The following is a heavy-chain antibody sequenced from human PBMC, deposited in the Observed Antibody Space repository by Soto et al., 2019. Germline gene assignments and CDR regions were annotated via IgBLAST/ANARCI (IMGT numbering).Heavy chain of an antibody. V-gene: IGHV4-4*07. CDR2: IYTSGST. CDR3: ARYWDSGSYYYGMDV. CDR1: GGSISSYY. J-gene: IGHJ6*02. Sequence: SETLSLTCTVSGGSISSYYWSWIRQPAGKGLEWIGRIYTSGSTNYNPSLKSRVTMSVDTSKNQFSLKLSSVTAADTAVYYCARYWDSGSYYYGMDVWGQGTTVTASS. D-gene: IGHD1-26*01.